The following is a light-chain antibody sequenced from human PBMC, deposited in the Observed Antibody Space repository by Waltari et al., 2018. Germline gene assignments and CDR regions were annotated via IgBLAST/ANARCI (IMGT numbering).Light chain of an antibody. CDR3: QQYGSSPRT. Sequence: EIVLTQSPGTLSLSPGERATLSCRASQSVSSSYLAWYQQKPGQAPRLLIYGASSRATGIPDRFSGSGSGTEFSLTISRLEPEYFAVYYCQQYGSSPRTFGPGTKVDIK. V-gene: IGKV3-20*01. CDR2: GAS. CDR1: QSVSSSY. J-gene: IGKJ3*01.